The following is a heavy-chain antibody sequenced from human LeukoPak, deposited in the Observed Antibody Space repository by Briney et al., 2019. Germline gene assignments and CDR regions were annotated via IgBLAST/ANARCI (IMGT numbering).Heavy chain of an antibody. V-gene: IGHV4-39*01. D-gene: IGHD3-10*01. J-gene: IGHJ4*02. Sequence: SETLSLTCTVSGGSISRSSYYWGWIRQPPGKGLEWIGTIYYSGSTYYNPSLKSRVTISVDTSKNQFSLKLSSVAAADTAVYFCTREISGSCDYWGQGALVTVSS. CDR2: IYYSGST. CDR3: TREISGSCDY. CDR1: GGSISRSSYY.